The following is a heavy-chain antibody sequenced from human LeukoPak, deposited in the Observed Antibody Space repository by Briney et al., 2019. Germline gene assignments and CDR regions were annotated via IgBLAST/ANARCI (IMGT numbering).Heavy chain of an antibody. Sequence: GGSLRLSCAASSFTPNPHGMTWVRQAPGQGLEWVSTIDNSATSTYYADSVKGRFTISRDNSMNTFFLQMNSLRAEDTALYYCARIPLTGTGRGFSDYWGQGVLVTVSS. V-gene: IGHV3-23*05. CDR3: ARIPLTGTGRGFSDY. CDR2: IDNSATST. J-gene: IGHJ4*02. D-gene: IGHD1-7*01. CDR1: SFTPNPHG.